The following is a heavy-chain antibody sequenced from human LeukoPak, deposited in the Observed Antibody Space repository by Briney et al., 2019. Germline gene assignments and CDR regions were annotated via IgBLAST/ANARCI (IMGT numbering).Heavy chain of an antibody. J-gene: IGHJ4*02. D-gene: IGHD3-16*01. V-gene: IGHV3-30-3*01. CDR1: GFTFSSYA. Sequence: PGRSLRLSCAASGFTFSSYAVHWVRQASGKGLEWVAVISSDGSNKYYADSVKGRFTISRDNSKNTLYLQMNSLTAEDTAVYYCARDLGGGTDYRGQGTLVTVSS. CDR3: ARDLGGGTDY. CDR2: ISSDGSNK.